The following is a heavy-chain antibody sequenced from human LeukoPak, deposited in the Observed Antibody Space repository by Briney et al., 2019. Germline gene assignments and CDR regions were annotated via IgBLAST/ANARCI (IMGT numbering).Heavy chain of an antibody. CDR1: GFPFSSYA. CDR3: AKDQRWLQSTESPFDY. D-gene: IGHD5-24*01. J-gene: IGHJ4*02. CDR2: ISGSGGRT. Sequence: GGSLRLFCAASGFPFSSYAMSWVRHATGKGMEWVSAISGSGGRTYYGDSVKGRLNISRDNSKNTLYLQMNSLRAEDTAVYYCAKDQRWLQSTESPFDYWGQGTLVTVSS. V-gene: IGHV3-23*01.